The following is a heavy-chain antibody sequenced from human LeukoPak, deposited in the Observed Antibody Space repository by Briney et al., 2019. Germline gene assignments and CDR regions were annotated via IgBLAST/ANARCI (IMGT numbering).Heavy chain of an antibody. D-gene: IGHD2-2*01. CDR2: IYTSGST. V-gene: IGHV4-61*02. J-gene: IGHJ5*02. CDR3: ARGVVPAAIGNWFDP. Sequence: SETLSLTCTVSGGSISSGSYYWSWIRQPAGKGLEWIGRIYTSGSTNYNPSLKSRVTISVDTSKNQFSLKLSSVTAADTAVYYCARGVVPAAIGNWFDPWGQGTLVTVSS. CDR1: GGSISSGSYY.